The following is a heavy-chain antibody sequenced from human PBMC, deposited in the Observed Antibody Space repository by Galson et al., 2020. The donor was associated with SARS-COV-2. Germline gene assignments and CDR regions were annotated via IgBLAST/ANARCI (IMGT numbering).Heavy chain of an antibody. D-gene: IGHD1-26*01. Sequence: GGSLRLSCAASGFTFSSYAMHWVRQAPGKGLEWVAVISYDGSNKYYADSVKGRFTISRDNSKNTLYLQMNSLRAEDTAVYYCARPYSGSYCWYFDYWGQGTLVTVSS. V-gene: IGHV3-30*04. CDR1: GFTFSSYA. CDR2: ISYDGSNK. J-gene: IGHJ4*02. CDR3: ARPYSGSYCWYFDY.